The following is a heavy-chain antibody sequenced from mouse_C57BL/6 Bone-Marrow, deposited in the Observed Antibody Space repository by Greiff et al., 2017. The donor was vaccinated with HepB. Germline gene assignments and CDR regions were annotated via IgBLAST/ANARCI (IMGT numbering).Heavy chain of an antibody. J-gene: IGHJ1*03. CDR1: GFTFSDFY. D-gene: IGHD1-1*01. CDR3: AREHGDWYFDV. V-gene: IGHV7-1*01. Sequence: EVKVVESGGGLVQSGRSLRLSCATSGFTFSDFYMEWVRQAPGKGLEWIAASRNKANDYTTEYSASVKGRFIVARDTSQSILYLQMNALRAEDTAIYYCAREHGDWYFDVWGTGTTVTVSS. CDR2: SRNKANDYTT.